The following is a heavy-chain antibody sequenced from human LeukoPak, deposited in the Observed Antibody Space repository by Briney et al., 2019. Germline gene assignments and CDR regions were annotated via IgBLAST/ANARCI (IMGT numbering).Heavy chain of an antibody. Sequence: ASVKVSCTASGYTFTSYGISWVRQAPGQGLEWMGCISAYNGNTNYAQKLQGRVTMTTDTSTSTAYMELRSLRSDDTAVYYCARDRILRYFDWLLYKANWFDPWGQGTLVTVSS. J-gene: IGHJ5*02. V-gene: IGHV1-18*01. CDR2: ISAYNGNT. D-gene: IGHD3-9*01. CDR1: GYTFTSYG. CDR3: ARDRILRYFDWLLYKANWFDP.